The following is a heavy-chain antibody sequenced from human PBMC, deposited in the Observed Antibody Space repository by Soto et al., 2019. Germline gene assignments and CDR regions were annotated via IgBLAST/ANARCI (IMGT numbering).Heavy chain of an antibody. V-gene: IGHV3-30*18. D-gene: IGHD2-15*01. CDR1: GFTFSAYG. CDR2: TSYDGRNK. CDR3: AKYIGYCSYGSCQPGVY. J-gene: IGHJ4*02. Sequence: QAQLVESGGGVVQPGRSLRLSCVASGFTFSAYGMHWVRQAPGKGLERVADTSYDGRNKYYADSVKGRFSISRDNSKNTLYLQMNSLRAEDTAVYYCAKYIGYCSYGSCQPGVYWGQGTLVTVSS.